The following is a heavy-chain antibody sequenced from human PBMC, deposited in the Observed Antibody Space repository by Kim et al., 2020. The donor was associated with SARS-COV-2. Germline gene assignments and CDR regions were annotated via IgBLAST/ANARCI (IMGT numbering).Heavy chain of an antibody. CDR2: IYYTGGP. Sequence: SETLSLTCTVSGGSISNSRYYWGLVRQPPGKGLEWIGTIYYTGGPYYNPSLKSRVTISVDTSKSQFSLKLTSVTAADTAVYFCAGLRGYQHIDPFDIWGPGSMVLVSS. CDR1: GGSISNSRYY. V-gene: IGHV4-39*01. D-gene: IGHD5-18*01. J-gene: IGHJ3*02. CDR3: AGLRGYQHIDPFDI.